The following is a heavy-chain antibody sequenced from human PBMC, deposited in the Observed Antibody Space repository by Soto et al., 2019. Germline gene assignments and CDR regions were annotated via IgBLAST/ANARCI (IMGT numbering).Heavy chain of an antibody. V-gene: IGHV4-30-4*01. CDR3: VRALGSRFMEWPRFDP. CDR2: ISYSGTI. J-gene: IGHJ5*02. CDR1: GASISSGDYY. Sequence: SETLSLTCIVSGASISSGDYYWSWVRQPPGKGLEWIGHISYSGTIDYSPPLKSRVTISLDTSKNQFSLNLNSVTAADTAVYYCVRALGSRFMEWPRFDPWGQGTLVTAPQ. D-gene: IGHD3-3*01.